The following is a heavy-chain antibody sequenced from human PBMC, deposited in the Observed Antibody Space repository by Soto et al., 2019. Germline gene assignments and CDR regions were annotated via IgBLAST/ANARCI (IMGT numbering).Heavy chain of an antibody. D-gene: IGHD2-15*01. CDR2: MNPNSGNT. CDR1: GYTFTSYD. V-gene: IGHV1-8*01. Sequence: QVQLVQSGAEVKKPGASVKVSCKASGYTFTSYDINWVRQAPGQGREWMGWMNPNSGNTGYAQKFQGRVTMTRNTSISTAYMELSSLRSEDTAVYYCARGLYGWSVVAATDSSDYWGQGTLVTVSS. J-gene: IGHJ4*02. CDR3: ARGLYGWSVVAATDSSDY.